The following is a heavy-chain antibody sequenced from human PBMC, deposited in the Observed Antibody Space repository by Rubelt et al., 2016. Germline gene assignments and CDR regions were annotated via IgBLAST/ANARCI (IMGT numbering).Heavy chain of an antibody. CDR3: ARQGENSRSFDY. D-gene: IGHD3-16*01. Sequence: QVQLQESGPGLVKPSETLSLSCTVSGGTIRNYYWSWVRQPPGRGLEWIGYIYYSGITHYNPSLKSRVTLSVDTSKSQFSLRLSSVTAADTAVYYCARQGENSRSFDYLGQGYLVTVSS. CDR1: GGTIRNYY. V-gene: IGHV4-59*08. CDR2: IYYSGIT. J-gene: IGHJ4*02.